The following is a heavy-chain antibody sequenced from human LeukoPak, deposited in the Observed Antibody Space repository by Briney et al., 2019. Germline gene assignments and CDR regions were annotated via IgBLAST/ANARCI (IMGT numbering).Heavy chain of an antibody. Sequence: SETLSLTCAVYGGSFSGYYWSWIRQPPGKGLEWIGETNHSGSTNYNPSLKSRVTISVDTSKNQFSLKLSSVTAADTAVYYCASTIAAAGTFQGYFDYWGQGTLVTVSS. D-gene: IGHD6-13*01. CDR3: ASTIAAAGTFQGYFDY. CDR2: TNHSGST. J-gene: IGHJ4*02. V-gene: IGHV4-34*01. CDR1: GGSFSGYY.